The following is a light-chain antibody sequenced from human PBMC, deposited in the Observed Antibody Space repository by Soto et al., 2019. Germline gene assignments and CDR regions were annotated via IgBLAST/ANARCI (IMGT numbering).Light chain of an antibody. J-gene: IGKJ1*01. CDR2: DAS. Sequence: EIVMTQSPATLSVSTGERATLSCRASQSVGSHFAWYQQRPGQAPRLLIYDASTRATGVPPRFSGSGSGTEFTLTISSLQSEDFAVYYCQQYNNMWTFGQGTKVDIK. CDR3: QQYNNMWT. V-gene: IGKV3-15*01. CDR1: QSVGSH.